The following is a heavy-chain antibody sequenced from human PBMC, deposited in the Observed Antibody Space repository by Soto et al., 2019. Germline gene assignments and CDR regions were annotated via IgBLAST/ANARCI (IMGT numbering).Heavy chain of an antibody. V-gene: IGHV3-23*01. CDR1: GFSFASYA. Sequence: EVQLLESGGGLVQPGGSVRLSCAASGFSFASYAMNWVRQAPGKGLEWVSGIRGSGGSTYYADSVKGRFTISRDNSKNTLYLQLSSLRVEDTAVYYCAKGFGISWQYYLDYWGQGTLVTVSS. J-gene: IGHJ4*02. D-gene: IGHD3-10*01. CDR2: IRGSGGST. CDR3: AKGFGISWQYYLDY.